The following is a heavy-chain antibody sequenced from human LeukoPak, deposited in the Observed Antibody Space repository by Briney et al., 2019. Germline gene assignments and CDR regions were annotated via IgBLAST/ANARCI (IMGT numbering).Heavy chain of an antibody. CDR3: ARDYGWGSDR. J-gene: IGHJ4*02. CDR2: INHNSGGT. Sequence: RASLKVSCTASGYTFSDYFIHWVRQAPGQGLEWMGWINHNSGGTNFARNFRGRVTLTRDKSITTAFMELRGLTFDDTAVYYCARDYGWGSDRWGQGTLVPVSS. V-gene: IGHV1-2*02. D-gene: IGHD2-2*03. CDR1: GYTFSDYF.